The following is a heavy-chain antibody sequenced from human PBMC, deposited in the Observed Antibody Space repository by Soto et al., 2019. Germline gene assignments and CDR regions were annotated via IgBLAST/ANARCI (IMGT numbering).Heavy chain of an antibody. CDR2: IYPADSDT. J-gene: IGHJ6*03. D-gene: IGHD5-18*01. CDR1: GYGFTSHW. V-gene: IGHV5-51*03. Sequence: EVQLVQSGAEVKKPGESLKISCKGSGYGFTSHWIVWVRQMPGKGLEWMGIIYPADSDTRYSPSFQGQVTISADKSITTGSIQWSSLEASDTAMYYCARLAMDTEYLYYYMDVWGEGTTVTVSS. CDR3: ARLAMDTEYLYYYMDV.